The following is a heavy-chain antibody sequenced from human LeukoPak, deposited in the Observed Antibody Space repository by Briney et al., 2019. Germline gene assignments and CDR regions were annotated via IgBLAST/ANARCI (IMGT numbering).Heavy chain of an antibody. J-gene: IGHJ5*02. Sequence: ASVKVSCKASGGSFSSYAISWVRQATGQGLEWMGWMNPNSGNTGYAQKFQGRVTMTRNTSISTAYMELSSLRSEDTAVYYCARGRLSQVVVVAARYNWFDPWGQGTLVTVSS. V-gene: IGHV1-8*02. CDR1: GGSFSSYA. CDR2: MNPNSGNT. CDR3: ARGRLSQVVVVAARYNWFDP. D-gene: IGHD2-15*01.